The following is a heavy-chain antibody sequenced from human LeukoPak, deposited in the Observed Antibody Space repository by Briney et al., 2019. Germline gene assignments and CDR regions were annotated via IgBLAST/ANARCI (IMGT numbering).Heavy chain of an antibody. V-gene: IGHV4-59*12. CDR2: ISYSGST. Sequence: ASETLSLTCTVSGGSISSYYWSWIRQPPGKGLEWIGYISYSGSTKYNPSLKSRVTMSVDKSKNQFSLNLRSVTAADTAVYYCARGSGSYDCWGQGTLVTVSS. CDR1: GGSISSYY. CDR3: ARGSGSYDC. D-gene: IGHD3-10*01. J-gene: IGHJ4*02.